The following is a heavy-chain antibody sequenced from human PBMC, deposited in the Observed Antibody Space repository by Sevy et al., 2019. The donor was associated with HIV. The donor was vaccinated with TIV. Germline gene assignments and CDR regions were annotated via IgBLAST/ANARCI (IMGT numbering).Heavy chain of an antibody. D-gene: IGHD3-22*01. J-gene: IGHJ3*01. CDR1: GFIFNSYA. V-gene: IGHV3-33*01. Sequence: GGSLRLSCAASGFIFNSYAIHWVRQAPGKGLEWVAVVFMDGTKEFYAESVKGRFTISRDNSEKKVFLQMNSLRDEDTAVYYCVRDHNDSSEYYLIGAYDVWGQGTTVTVSS. CDR3: VRDHNDSSEYYLIGAYDV. CDR2: VFMDGTKE.